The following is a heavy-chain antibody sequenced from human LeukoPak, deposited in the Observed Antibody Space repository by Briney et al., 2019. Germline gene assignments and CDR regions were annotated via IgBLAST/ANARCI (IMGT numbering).Heavy chain of an antibody. V-gene: IGHV4-59*08. CDR1: GGSISSYY. CDR2: IYYSGST. D-gene: IGHD2-21*02. J-gene: IGHJ4*02. CDR3: ARASVVTLFSLDY. Sequence: PSETLSLTCTVSGGSISSYYWSWIRQPPGKGLEWIGYIYYSGSTNYNPSFKSRVTISVDTSKNQFSLKLSSVTAADTAVYYCARASVVTLFSLDYWGQGTLVTVSS.